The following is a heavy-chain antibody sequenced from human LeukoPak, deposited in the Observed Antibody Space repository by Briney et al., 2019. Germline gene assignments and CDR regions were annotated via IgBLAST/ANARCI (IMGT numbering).Heavy chain of an antibody. CDR1: GGSISSSNW. D-gene: IGHD3-3*01. CDR3: ARGYDFWSGYYGAYWFDP. V-gene: IGHV4-4*02. Sequence: SETLSLTCAVSGGSISSSNWWSWVRQPPGKGPEWIGEIYHSGSTNYNPSLKSRVTISVDTSKNQFSLKLSSVTAADTAVYYCARGYDFWSGYYGAYWFDPWGQGTLVTVSS. J-gene: IGHJ5*02. CDR2: IYHSGST.